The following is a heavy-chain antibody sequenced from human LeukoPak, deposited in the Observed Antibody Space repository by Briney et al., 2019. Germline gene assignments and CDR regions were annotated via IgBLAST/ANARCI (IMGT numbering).Heavy chain of an antibody. V-gene: IGHV1-46*01. CDR3: ARRYCSGDTCYVDY. Sequence: ASVKVSCKASGYTFTSYYMHWVRQAPGQGLEWMGIINPSGGSTSYAQKFQGRVSMTRDTSISSAYLELSRLRSDDTAVYFCARRYCSGDTCYVDYWGQGTLVTVSS. J-gene: IGHJ4*02. CDR1: GYTFTSYY. D-gene: IGHD2-15*01. CDR2: INPSGGST.